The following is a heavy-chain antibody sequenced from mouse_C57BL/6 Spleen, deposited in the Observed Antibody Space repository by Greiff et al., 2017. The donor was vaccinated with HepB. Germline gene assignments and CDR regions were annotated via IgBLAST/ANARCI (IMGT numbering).Heavy chain of an antibody. J-gene: IGHJ4*01. CDR3: AREDYALYYAMDY. CDR1: GYAFSSYW. D-gene: IGHD1-1*02. V-gene: IGHV1-80*01. CDR2: IYPGDGDT. Sequence: QVQLKQSGAELVKPGASVKISCKASGYAFSSYWMNWVKQRPGKGLEWIGQIYPGDGDTNYNGKFKGKATLTADKSSSTAYMQLSSLTSEDSAVYFCAREDYALYYAMDYWGQGTSVTVSS.